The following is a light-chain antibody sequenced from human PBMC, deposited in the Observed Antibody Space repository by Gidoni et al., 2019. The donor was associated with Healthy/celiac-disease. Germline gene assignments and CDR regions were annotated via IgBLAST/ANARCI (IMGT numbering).Light chain of an antibody. CDR1: QSVSSSY. J-gene: IGKJ1*01. CDR2: GAS. V-gene: IGKV3-20*01. Sequence: EIVLTQSTGTLSLSPGERATLSCMASQSVSSSYLAWYQQKPGQAPRLLIYGASSRATGIPDRFSGSGSGTDFTLTISRLEPEDFAVYYCQQYGSSWTFGQGTKVEIK. CDR3: QQYGSSWT.